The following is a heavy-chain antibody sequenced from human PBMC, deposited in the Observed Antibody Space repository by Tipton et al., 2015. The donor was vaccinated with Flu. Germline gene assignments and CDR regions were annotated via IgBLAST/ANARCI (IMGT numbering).Heavy chain of an antibody. V-gene: IGHV4-31*01. J-gene: IGHJ6*02. Sequence: LRLSCTVSGGSTSSGGYYWGWIRQHPGKGLEWIGYIYYSGSTYYNPSLKSLVTISVDTSKNQFSLKLSSVTAADTAVYYCARASAARLGMDVWGQGTTVTVS. CDR3: ARASAARLGMDV. D-gene: IGHD6-6*01. CDR2: IYYSGST. CDR1: GGSTSSGGYY.